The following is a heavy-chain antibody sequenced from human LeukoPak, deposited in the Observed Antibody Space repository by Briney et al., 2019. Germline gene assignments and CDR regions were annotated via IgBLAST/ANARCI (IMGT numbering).Heavy chain of an antibody. Sequence: ETLSLTCTVSGGSISSSSYYWGWIRQPPGKGLEWVSAISGSGGSTYYADSVKGRFTISRDNSKNTLYLQMNSLRAEDTAVYYCAKWDTYYYDSSGYQDYWGQGTLVTVSS. CDR1: GGSISSSSYY. CDR3: AKWDTYYYDSSGYQDY. V-gene: IGHV3-23*01. J-gene: IGHJ4*02. D-gene: IGHD3-22*01. CDR2: ISGSGGST.